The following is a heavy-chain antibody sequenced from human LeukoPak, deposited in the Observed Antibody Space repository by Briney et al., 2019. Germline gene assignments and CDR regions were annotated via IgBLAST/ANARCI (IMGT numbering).Heavy chain of an antibody. CDR1: GFTVSGSY. Sequence: GGSLRLSCAASGFTVSGSYMTWVRQPPGKGLEWVSIIYSDDNTYYAVSVKGRFTISRDNSKNTLYLQMNSLRVEDTAVYYCATRPWGALTAGIWPNDYWGQGTLVTVSS. J-gene: IGHJ4*02. V-gene: IGHV3-66*02. CDR3: ATRPWGALTAGIWPNDY. D-gene: IGHD2-21*02. CDR2: IYSDDNT.